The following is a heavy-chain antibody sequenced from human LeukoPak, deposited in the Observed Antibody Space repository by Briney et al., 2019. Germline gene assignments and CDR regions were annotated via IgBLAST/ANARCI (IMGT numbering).Heavy chain of an antibody. V-gene: IGHV3-7*04. D-gene: IGHD3-22*01. CDR3: ARDEHQYYSESSGRFDY. CDR1: GFTFSFYW. CDR2: IKQDGSEK. Sequence: PGGSLRLSCVASGFTFSFYWMGWVRQAPGKGLEWVANIKQDGSEKYYVDSARGRFTISRDNAKNSLYLQMNSLRAEDTAVYYCARDEHQYYSESSGRFDYWGQGTLVTVSP. J-gene: IGHJ4*02.